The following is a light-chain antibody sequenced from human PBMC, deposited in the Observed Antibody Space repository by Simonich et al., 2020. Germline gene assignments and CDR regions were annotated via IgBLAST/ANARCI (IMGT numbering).Light chain of an antibody. CDR2: EDS. CDR3: YSTDSSGNHWV. V-gene: IGLV3-10*01. Sequence: SYELTQPPSVSVSPGQTARITCSGDALPKKYAYWYQRKSGQAPVLVIYEDSKRPYGIPERFSGSSSGTMATLTISGAQVEDEADYYCYSTDSSGNHWVFGGGTKLTVL. CDR1: ALPKKY. J-gene: IGLJ3*02.